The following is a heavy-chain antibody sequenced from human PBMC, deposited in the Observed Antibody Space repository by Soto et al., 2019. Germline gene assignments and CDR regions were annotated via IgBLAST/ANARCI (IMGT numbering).Heavy chain of an antibody. CDR2: ISGSGGST. CDR3: ARELQDIVVVPAAPDYGTDV. D-gene: IGHD2-2*01. J-gene: IGHJ6*01. CDR1: GFTFSSYA. Sequence: GGSLRLSCAASGFTFSSYAMSWVRQAPGKGLEWVSAISGSGGSTYYADSVKGRFTISRDNSKNTLYLQMNSLRAEDTAVYYCARELQDIVVVPAAPDYGTDVWGQGTTVTVSS. V-gene: IGHV3-23*01.